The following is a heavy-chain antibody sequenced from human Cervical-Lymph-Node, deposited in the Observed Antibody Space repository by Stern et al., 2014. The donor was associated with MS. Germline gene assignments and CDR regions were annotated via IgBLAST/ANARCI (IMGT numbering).Heavy chain of an antibody. J-gene: IGHJ5*02. D-gene: IGHD6-13*01. Sequence: VQLVQSGAEVKKPGESLKISCTGSGYSFTSYWIAWGRHMPGKGLEWRGIVDPGDSDPRYSPSFQGQVSISADKSPSTAYLQWSSLKASDTAMYYCARTRYSSSWYTFDPWGQGTLVTVSS. CDR1: GYSFTSYW. CDR2: VDPGDSDP. V-gene: IGHV5-51*03. CDR3: ARTRYSSSWYTFDP.